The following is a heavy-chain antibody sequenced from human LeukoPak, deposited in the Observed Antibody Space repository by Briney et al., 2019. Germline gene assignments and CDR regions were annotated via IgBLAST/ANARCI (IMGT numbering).Heavy chain of an antibody. D-gene: IGHD6-6*01. Sequence: PSETLSLTCTVSGGSISSYYWSWIRQPPGKGLEWIGYIYYSGSTNYNPSLKSRVTISVDTSKNQFSLKLSSVTAADTAVYYCARARESIAARVPNYFDYWGQGTLVTVSS. J-gene: IGHJ4*02. V-gene: IGHV4-59*01. CDR1: GGSISSYY. CDR3: ARARESIAARVPNYFDY. CDR2: IYYSGST.